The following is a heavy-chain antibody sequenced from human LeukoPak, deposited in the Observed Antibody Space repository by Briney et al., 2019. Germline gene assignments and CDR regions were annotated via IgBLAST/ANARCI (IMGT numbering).Heavy chain of an antibody. CDR2: IYYSGST. Sequence: PSETLSLTCAGYGGSISSYYWSWIRQPPGKGLEWIGYIYYSGSTNYNPSLKSRVTISVDTSKNQFSLKLSSVTAADTAVYYCARGRSGSSRGLDYWGQGTLVTVSS. D-gene: IGHD1-26*01. J-gene: IGHJ4*02. CDR1: GGSISSYY. CDR3: ARGRSGSSRGLDY. V-gene: IGHV4-59*01.